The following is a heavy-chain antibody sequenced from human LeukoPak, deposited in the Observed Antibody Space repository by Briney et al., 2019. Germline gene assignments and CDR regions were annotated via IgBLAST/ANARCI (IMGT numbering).Heavy chain of an antibody. J-gene: IGHJ4*02. V-gene: IGHV3-23*01. CDR2: ISGSGGST. CDR1: GFTFSSYA. CDR3: AKRDYYDSNGYFFPYYFDN. Sequence: GGSLRLSCAASGFTFSSYAMSWVRQAPGKGLEWVSAISGSGGSTDYADSVKGRFTISRDNSKNRLYLQMNSLRAEDTALYYCAKRDYYDSNGYFFPYYFDNWGQGTLVAVSS. D-gene: IGHD3-22*01.